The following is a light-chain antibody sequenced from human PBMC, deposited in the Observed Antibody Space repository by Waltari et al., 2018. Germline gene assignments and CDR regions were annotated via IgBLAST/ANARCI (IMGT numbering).Light chain of an antibody. CDR1: QSLLHSDGKTY. CDR2: EVS. CDR3: MQSIQLPLMYT. J-gene: IGKJ2*01. V-gene: IGKV2D-29*01. Sequence: EIVMTQTPLSLSVTPGQPAYISCKSRQSLLHSDGKTYLYWYLQKPGQHPQLLNYEVSHRFSGVPDRFSGSGSGTDFTLKISRVEAEYVGGYYCMQSIQLPLMYTFGQGTKLEI.